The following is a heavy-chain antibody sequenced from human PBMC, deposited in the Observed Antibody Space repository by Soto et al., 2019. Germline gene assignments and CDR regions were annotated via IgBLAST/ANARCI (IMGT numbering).Heavy chain of an antibody. Sequence: SETLSLTCSVSGGSIISNTYYWGWIRQPPGRGLEWIGSIYYSGSTYYNPSLKSRVTISVDTSKNQFSLKLSSVTAADTAVYYCARQVRKQWLVDYWGQGTLVTVAS. J-gene: IGHJ4*02. CDR2: IYYSGST. CDR1: GGSIISNTYY. D-gene: IGHD6-19*01. V-gene: IGHV4-39*01. CDR3: ARQVRKQWLVDY.